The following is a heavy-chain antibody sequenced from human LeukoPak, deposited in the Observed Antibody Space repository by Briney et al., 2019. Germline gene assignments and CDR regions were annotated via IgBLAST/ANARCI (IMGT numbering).Heavy chain of an antibody. Sequence: TGGSLRLSCVAAGFTISDYYISWIRQAPGKGLEWVSYISSSSSYTNYADSVKGRFTISRDNAKNSLYLQLNSLRAEDTAVYYCARGGYSYGSPFDYWGQGTLVTVSS. D-gene: IGHD5-18*01. CDR2: ISSSSSYT. J-gene: IGHJ4*02. CDR1: GFTISDYY. V-gene: IGHV3-11*06. CDR3: ARGGYSYGSPFDY.